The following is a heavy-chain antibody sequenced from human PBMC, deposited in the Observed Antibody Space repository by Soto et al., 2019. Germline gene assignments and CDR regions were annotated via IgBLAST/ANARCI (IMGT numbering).Heavy chain of an antibody. CDR1: GASFTSGGYY. J-gene: IGHJ4*02. CDR2: IYDSGST. D-gene: IGHD1-26*01. Sequence: QVQLQESGPGLVKPSQTLSLTCTVSGASFTSGGYYWNWIRQHPGKGLEWIGYIYDSGSTYYNPSLRSRLTISLDTSKNQFSLKLNSVTAADTAVYFCAADSGTYSFAYWGQGTLVTVSS. V-gene: IGHV4-31*03. CDR3: AADSGTYSFAY.